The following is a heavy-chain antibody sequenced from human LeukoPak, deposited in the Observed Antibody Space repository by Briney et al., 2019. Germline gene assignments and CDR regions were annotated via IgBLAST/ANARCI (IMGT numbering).Heavy chain of an antibody. J-gene: IGHJ4*02. CDR2: INPNSGGT. V-gene: IGHV1-2*02. Sequence: ASVKVSCKASGYTFTGHYIHWVRQAPGQGLEWMGWINPNSGGTDYAQRFQGRVTVTGDTSISTAYMELSRLGSDDTAVYYCARDLGGNSFDYWGQGTLVTVSS. D-gene: IGHD4-23*01. CDR3: ARDLGGNSFDY. CDR1: GYTFTGHY.